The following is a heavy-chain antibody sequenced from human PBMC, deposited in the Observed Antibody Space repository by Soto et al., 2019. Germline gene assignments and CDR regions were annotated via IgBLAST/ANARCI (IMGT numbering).Heavy chain of an antibody. Sequence: ASVKVSCKVSGYTLTELSMHWVRQAPGKGLEWMGGFDPEDGETIYAQKFQGRVTMTEDTSTDTAYMELSSLRSEDTAVYYCATGTNATFYMDVWGKGTTVTVSS. J-gene: IGHJ6*03. CDR2: FDPEDGET. D-gene: IGHD2-8*01. CDR1: GYTLTELS. V-gene: IGHV1-24*01. CDR3: ATGTNATFYMDV.